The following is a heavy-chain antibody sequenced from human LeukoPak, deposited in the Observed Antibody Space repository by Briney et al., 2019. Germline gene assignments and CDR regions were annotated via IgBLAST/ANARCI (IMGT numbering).Heavy chain of an antibody. CDR1: GGSINSYY. J-gene: IGHJ4*02. V-gene: IGHV4-59*01. CDR3: ARSSTRTVPTDY. Sequence: EPSETLSLTCTVSGGSINSYYWSWIRQPPGKGLEWIGNIYSGGSTNYNPSLQSRVTISVDTSRSQFFLRVTSVTAADTAVYYCARSSTRTVPTDYWGQGALVTVSS. D-gene: IGHD1-1*01. CDR2: IYSGGST.